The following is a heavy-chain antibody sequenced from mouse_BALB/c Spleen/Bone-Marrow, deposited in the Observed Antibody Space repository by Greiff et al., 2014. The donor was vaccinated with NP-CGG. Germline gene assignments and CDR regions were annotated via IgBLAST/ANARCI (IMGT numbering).Heavy chain of an antibody. CDR3: ARTSNPAMDY. CDR2: IYPGTGGN. D-gene: IGHD2-5*01. V-gene: IGHV1S132*01. CDR1: GYIFTSYW. Sequence: QVQLQQSGAELVRPGASVKLSCKTSGYIFTSYWIHWIKQRSGQGLEWIARIYPGTGGNYYNEKFKGKATLTADKSSSTAYMQLSSLKSEDSAVYFCARTSNPAMDYWGQGTSVTVSS. J-gene: IGHJ4*01.